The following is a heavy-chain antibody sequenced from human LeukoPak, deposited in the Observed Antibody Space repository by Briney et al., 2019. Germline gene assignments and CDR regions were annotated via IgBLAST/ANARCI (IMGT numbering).Heavy chain of an antibody. CDR2: IIPIFGTA. V-gene: IGHV1-69*01. D-gene: IGHD3-9*01. J-gene: IGHJ4*02. Sequence: ASVKVSCKASGGTFSSYAISWVRQAPGQGLEWMGGIIPIFGTANYAQKFQGRVTITADESTSTAYMELSSLRSEDTAVYYCARDYVYILTGYHKFDYWGQGTLVTVSS. CDR3: ARDYVYILTGYHKFDY. CDR1: GGTFSSYA.